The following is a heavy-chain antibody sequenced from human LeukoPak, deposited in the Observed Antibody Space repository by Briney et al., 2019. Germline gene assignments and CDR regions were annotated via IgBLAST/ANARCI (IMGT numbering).Heavy chain of an antibody. CDR2: ISYDGSNK. V-gene: IGHV3-30*18. Sequence: GSLRLSCAASGFTFSSYGMHRVRQAPGKGLGWVAVISYDGSNKYYADSVKGRFTISRDNSKNTLYLQMNSLRAEDTAVYYCAKVVQIVVVATYGMDVWGQGTTVTVSS. D-gene: IGHD2-21*01. CDR3: AKVVQIVVVATYGMDV. J-gene: IGHJ6*02. CDR1: GFTFSSYG.